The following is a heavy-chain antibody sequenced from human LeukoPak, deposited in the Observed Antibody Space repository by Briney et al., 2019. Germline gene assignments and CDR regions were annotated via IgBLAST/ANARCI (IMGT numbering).Heavy chain of an antibody. CDR2: IGRDSGTM. V-gene: IGHV3-48*04. CDR3: ARGEKDLDY. J-gene: IGHJ4*02. Sequence: PGDSLTPSCAASGFSFSDTNMNWVRQTPGKGLEWISYIGRDSGTMYADSVKGRFTIARANTRRSLFLYLNGLRAEDTAVYYCARGEKDLDYWGQGTLVTVSS. D-gene: IGHD2-15*01. CDR1: GFSFSDTN.